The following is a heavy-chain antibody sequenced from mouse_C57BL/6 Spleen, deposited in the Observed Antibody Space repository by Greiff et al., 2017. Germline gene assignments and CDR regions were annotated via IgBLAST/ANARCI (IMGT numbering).Heavy chain of an antibody. J-gene: IGHJ1*03. D-gene: IGHD2-5*01. Sequence: QVQLQQPGAELVRPGSSVKLSCKASCYTFTSYWMHWVKQRPIQGLEWIGNIDPSDSETHYNQKFKDKATLTVDKSSSTAYMQLSSLTSEDSAVYYCARYYSNYGYFDVWGTGTTVTVSS. CDR2: IDPSDSET. CDR1: CYTFTSYW. CDR3: ARYYSNYGYFDV. V-gene: IGHV1-52*01.